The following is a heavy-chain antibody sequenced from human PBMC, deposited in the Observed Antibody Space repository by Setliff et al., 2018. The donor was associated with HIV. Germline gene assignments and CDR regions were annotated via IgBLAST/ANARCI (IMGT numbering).Heavy chain of an antibody. J-gene: IGHJ3*02. CDR3: ARGGSTMIEDAFDI. Sequence: ASVKVSCKASGYTFTGYYMHWVRQAPGQGLEWMGWINPNSGGTNYAQKFQGWVTMTRDTSISTAYMELSRLRSDDTAVYYCARGGSTMIEDAFDICGQGTMVTVSS. CDR2: INPNSGGT. V-gene: IGHV1-2*04. D-gene: IGHD3-22*01. CDR1: GYTFTGYY.